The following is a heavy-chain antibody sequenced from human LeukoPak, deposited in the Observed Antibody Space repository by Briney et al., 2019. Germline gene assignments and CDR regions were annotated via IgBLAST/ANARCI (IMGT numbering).Heavy chain of an antibody. D-gene: IGHD2-2*01. V-gene: IGHV4-39*01. CDR3: ARQTKGYCSSSSCNNWFDP. Sequence: SETLSLTCTVSGGSISSSIYYWGWIRQPPVKGLEWIGSIYYSGSTYYNPSLRSRVTISVDTSRNQFSLKLSSVTAADTAVYYCARQTKGYCSSSSCNNWFDPWGQGALVTVSS. CDR2: IYYSGST. CDR1: GGSISSSIYY. J-gene: IGHJ5*02.